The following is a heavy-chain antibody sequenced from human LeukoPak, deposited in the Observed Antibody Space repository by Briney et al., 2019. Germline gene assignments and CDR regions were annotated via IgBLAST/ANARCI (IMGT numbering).Heavy chain of an antibody. CDR3: ARDWTY. D-gene: IGHD3/OR15-3a*01. CDR2: IYYRGST. J-gene: IGHJ4*02. CDR1: GDSMRSYY. V-gene: IGHV4-59*01. Sequence: SETLSLTCTVSGDSMRSYYWSWIRQPPGKGLEWIGNIYYRGSTNYNPSLKSRVTISIDTSKNQFSLILSSVTAADTAIYYCARDWTYWGQGTLVTVSS.